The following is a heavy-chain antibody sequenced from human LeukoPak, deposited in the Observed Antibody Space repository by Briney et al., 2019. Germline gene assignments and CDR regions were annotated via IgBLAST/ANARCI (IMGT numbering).Heavy chain of an antibody. CDR3: EKTKNSGWSTAFDY. CDR1: GFTFSDYY. V-gene: IGHV3-11*04. CDR2: ISSSGSTI. Sequence: PGGSLRLSCAASGFTFSDYYMSWIRRAPGKGREWVSYISSSGSTIYYADSVKDPFTIYRDKSKNSVYVQMNSLRTEDTAVFYCEKTKNSGWSTAFDYWRQGTLVTVS. D-gene: IGHD6-19*01. J-gene: IGHJ4*02.